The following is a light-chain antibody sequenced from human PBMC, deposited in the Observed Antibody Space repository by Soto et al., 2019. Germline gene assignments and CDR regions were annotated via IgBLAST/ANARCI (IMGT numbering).Light chain of an antibody. CDR3: QQYHNWPRT. Sequence: EIVMTQSPATLSVSPGERATLACRAAQSIGSDLAWYQQKPGQPPRLLIYGASTRATGIPARFSGSGSGTEFTLTISSLQSEDFAVYYCQQYHNWPRTFGQGTKVDIK. CDR1: QSIGSD. CDR2: GAS. J-gene: IGKJ1*01. V-gene: IGKV3-15*01.